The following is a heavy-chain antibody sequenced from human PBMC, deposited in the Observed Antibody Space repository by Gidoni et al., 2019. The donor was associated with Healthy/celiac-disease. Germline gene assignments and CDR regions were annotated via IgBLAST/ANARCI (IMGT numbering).Heavy chain of an antibody. V-gene: IGHV1-69*01. CDR3: ARHCSGGSCSRNWFDP. CDR1: GGTFSSYA. J-gene: IGHJ5*02. Sequence: QVQLVQSGAEVKKPGSSVKVSCKASGGTFSSYAISWGRQAPGQGLEWMGGIIPIFGTANYAQKFQGRVTITADESTSTAYMELSSLRSEDTAVYYCARHCSGGSCSRNWFDPWGQGTLVTVSS. D-gene: IGHD2-15*01. CDR2: IIPIFGTA.